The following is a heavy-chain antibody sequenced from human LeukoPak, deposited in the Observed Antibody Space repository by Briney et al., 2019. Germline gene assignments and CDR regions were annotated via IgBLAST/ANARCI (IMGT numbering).Heavy chain of an antibody. J-gene: IGHJ3*02. CDR1: GDTFSSYA. V-gene: IGHV1-69*04. CDR2: IIPILDIA. Sequence: SVKVSCKASGDTFSSYAVTWVRQAPGQGLEWIGRIIPILDIANHAQNFQGRVTITADESTTTAYMELNSLTSEDTAVYYCATSQGAIVAYDIWGQGTMVTVSS. CDR3: ATSQGAIVAYDI. D-gene: IGHD2/OR15-2a*01.